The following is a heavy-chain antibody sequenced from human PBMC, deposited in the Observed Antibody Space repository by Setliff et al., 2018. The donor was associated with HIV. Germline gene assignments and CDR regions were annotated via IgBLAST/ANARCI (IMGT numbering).Heavy chain of an antibody. J-gene: IGHJ3*02. CDR3: ANSHSAYFVDAFDI. D-gene: IGHD3-22*01. CDR1: GYSFTSYW. CDR2: IYPGDSDT. V-gene: IGHV5-51*01. Sequence: PGESLKISCKGSGYSFTSYWIGWVRQLPGKGLELMGIIYPGDSDTSYSPSFQGQVTISADKSISTAYLQWSSLKASDTAMYYCANSHSAYFVDAFDIWGQGTMVTVSS.